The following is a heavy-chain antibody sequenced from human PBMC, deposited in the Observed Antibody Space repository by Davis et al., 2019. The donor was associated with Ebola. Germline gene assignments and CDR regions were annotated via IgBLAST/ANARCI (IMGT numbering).Heavy chain of an antibody. D-gene: IGHD2-8*01. Sequence: MPSETLSLTCTVSGGSISSSSYYWGWIRQPPGKGLEWIGYIYYSGSTYYNPSLKSRITISIDTSKNQFSLKLASVTAADTAMYYCARADLYAKGWFDPWGRGTLVTVSS. CDR2: IYYSGST. CDR3: ARADLYAKGWFDP. J-gene: IGHJ5*02. V-gene: IGHV4-39*07. CDR1: GGSISSSSYY.